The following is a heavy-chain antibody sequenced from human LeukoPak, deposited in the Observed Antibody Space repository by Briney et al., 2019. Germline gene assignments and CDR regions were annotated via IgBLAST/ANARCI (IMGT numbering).Heavy chain of an antibody. CDR3: AREGTIVVGDAFDI. V-gene: IGHV3-21*01. CDR1: GFTFRSYS. J-gene: IGHJ3*02. CDR2: ISSSSNHT. Sequence: GGSLRLSWEASGFTFRSYSMSWVRQAPGKGLEWVSSISSSSNHTYYADSVKGRFTISRDNAKSSLNLQMNSLRAEDTAVYYCAREGTIVVGDAFDIWGQGTMVTVSS. D-gene: IGHD2-2*01.